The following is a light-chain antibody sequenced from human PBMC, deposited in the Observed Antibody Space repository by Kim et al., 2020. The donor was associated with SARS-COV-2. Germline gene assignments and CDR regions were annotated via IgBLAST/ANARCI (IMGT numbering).Light chain of an antibody. CDR2: QDS. Sequence: ELTQPPSVSVSPGQTASITCSGDKLGDKYACWYQQKPGQSPVLVIYQDSKRPSGIPERFSGSNSGNTATLTISGTQAMDEADYYCQAWDSSTSVVFGG. CDR3: QAWDSSTSVV. CDR1: KLGDKY. V-gene: IGLV3-1*01. J-gene: IGLJ2*01.